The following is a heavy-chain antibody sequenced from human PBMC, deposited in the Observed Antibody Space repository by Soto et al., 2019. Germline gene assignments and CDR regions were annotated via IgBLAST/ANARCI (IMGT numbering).Heavy chain of an antibody. Sequence: SETLSLTCTVSAGSINYYYWSWIRQPPGGELEWIGYVDYTGSTDYNPSLKSRATISLDTSKNQFSLKLSSVTAADTAVYYCAMGRFYYGSEYLGQGTLATVS. J-gene: IGHJ4*02. D-gene: IGHD3-10*01. CDR2: VDYTGST. V-gene: IGHV4-59*01. CDR1: AGSINYYY. CDR3: AMGRFYYGSEY.